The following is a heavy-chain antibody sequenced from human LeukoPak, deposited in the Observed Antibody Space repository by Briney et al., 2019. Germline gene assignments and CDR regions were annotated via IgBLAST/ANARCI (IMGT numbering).Heavy chain of an antibody. J-gene: IGHJ6*04. D-gene: IGHD3-9*01. V-gene: IGHV3-21*05. CDR3: ASLSVTGSYGMDV. CDR2: ISSSSSYI. CDR1: GFTFSNYE. Sequence: GGSLGLSCAASGFTFSNYEMNWVRQAPGKGLQWVSYISSSSSYIYYADSVKGRFTISRDNAKNSLYLQMNSLRAEDTAVYYCASLSVTGSYGMDVWGKGTTVTVSS.